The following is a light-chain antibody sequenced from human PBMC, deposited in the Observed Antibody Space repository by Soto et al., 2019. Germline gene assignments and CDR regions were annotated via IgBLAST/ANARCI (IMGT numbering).Light chain of an antibody. V-gene: IGKV1-39*01. CDR2: AAS. CDR1: QSISSY. CDR3: QQSYSTVWT. J-gene: IGKJ1*01. Sequence: DIQMTQSPSSLSASVVDRVTITCLASQSISSYLNWYQQKPGKAPKLLIYAASSLQSGVPSRFSGSGSGTDFTLTISSLQPEDFATYYCQQSYSTVWTFGQGTKVDIK.